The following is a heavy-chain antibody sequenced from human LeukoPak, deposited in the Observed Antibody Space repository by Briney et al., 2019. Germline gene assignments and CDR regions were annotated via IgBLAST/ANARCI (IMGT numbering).Heavy chain of an antibody. CDR2: INPNSGGT. CDR1: GYTFSGYY. J-gene: IGHJ4*02. V-gene: IGHV1-2*02. D-gene: IGHD2-2*01. Sequence: ASVKVSCKASGYTFSGYYMHWVRQAPGQGLEWMGWINPNSGGTNYAQKFQGRVTMTRDTSISTAYMELSRLRSDDTAVYYCAREGPKYCSSTSCRTVDPLDYWGQGTLVTVSS. CDR3: AREGPKYCSSTSCRTVDPLDY.